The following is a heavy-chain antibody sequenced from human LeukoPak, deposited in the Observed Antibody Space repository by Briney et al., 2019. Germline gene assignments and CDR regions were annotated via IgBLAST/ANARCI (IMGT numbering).Heavy chain of an antibody. CDR2: INPSGGST. V-gene: IGHV1-46*01. CDR1: RNIFTGYF. J-gene: IGHJ5*02. D-gene: IGHD1-14*01. Sequence: AASVKVSCKAPRNIFTGYFIHWVRQAPGQGLEWMGIINPSGGSTSYAQKFQGRVTMTRDTSTSTVYMELSSLRSEDTAVYYCARLNTYHFDPWGQGTLVTVSS. CDR3: ARLNTYHFDP.